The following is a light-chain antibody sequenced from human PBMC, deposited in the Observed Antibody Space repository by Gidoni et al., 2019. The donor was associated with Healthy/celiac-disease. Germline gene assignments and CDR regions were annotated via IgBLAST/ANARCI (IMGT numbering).Light chain of an antibody. CDR1: QSVSSTY. CDR2: GTS. Sequence: EIVLTQSPGTLSFSPGERATLSCRASQSVSSTYLVWYQQKPGQAPRLLIYGTSNRATGIPDRFSGSGSGTDFTLTISRLEPEDFAVYYCQQYGSSPLALTFGGGTKVEIK. V-gene: IGKV3-20*01. CDR3: QQYGSSPLALT. J-gene: IGKJ4*01.